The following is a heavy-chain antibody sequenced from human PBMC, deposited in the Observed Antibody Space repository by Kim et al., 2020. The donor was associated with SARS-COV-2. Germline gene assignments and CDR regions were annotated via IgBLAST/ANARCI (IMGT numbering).Heavy chain of an antibody. J-gene: IGHJ4*02. Sequence: NTRYSQRFLGRVTITGDTSASTVYMELGSLRSEDTAVYYCARDLRITGTTWGQGTLVTVSS. CDR2: NT. D-gene: IGHD1-7*01. V-gene: IGHV1-3*01. CDR3: ARDLRITGTT.